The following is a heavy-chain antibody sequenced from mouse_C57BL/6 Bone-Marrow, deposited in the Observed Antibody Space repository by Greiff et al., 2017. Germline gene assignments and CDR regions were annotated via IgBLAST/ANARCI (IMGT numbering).Heavy chain of an antibody. D-gene: IGHD1-1*01. CDR2: IYPGSGST. V-gene: IGHV1-55*01. CDR3: ARGYYYGSSRFAY. Sequence: QVQLQQPGAELVKPGASVKMSCKASGYTFTSYWITWVKQRPGQGLEWIGDIYPGSGSTNYNEKFKSKATLTVDTSSSTAYMQLSSLTSEDSAVYYCARGYYYGSSRFAYWGQGTLVTVSA. J-gene: IGHJ3*01. CDR1: GYTFTSYW.